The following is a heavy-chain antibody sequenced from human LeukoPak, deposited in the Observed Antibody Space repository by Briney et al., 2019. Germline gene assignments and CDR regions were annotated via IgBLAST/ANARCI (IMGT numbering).Heavy chain of an antibody. J-gene: IGHJ6*02. V-gene: IGHV1-2*02. CDR3: ARVRRYYYGMDV. Sequence: GASVKVSCKAPGYTFTDYYMHWVRQAPGQGLEWMGWINPNSGGTISAQKFQGRVTMTRETSISTAYMELSRLRFDDTAVYYCARVRRYYYGMDVWGQGTTVTVSS. CDR1: GYTFTDYY. CDR2: INPNSGGT.